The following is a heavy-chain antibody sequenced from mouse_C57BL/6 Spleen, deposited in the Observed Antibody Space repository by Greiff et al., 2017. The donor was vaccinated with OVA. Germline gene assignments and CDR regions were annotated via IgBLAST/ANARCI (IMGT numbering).Heavy chain of an antibody. CDR1: GFTFSDYG. J-gene: IGHJ2*01. CDR2: ISSGSSTT. V-gene: IGHV5-17*01. Sequence: EVQLQQSGGGLVKPGGSLKLSCAASGFTFSDYGMHWVRQAPEKGLEWVAYISSGSSTTYYADTVKGRFTISRDNAKNTRFLQMTSLRSEDTAMYYCAREGYYFDYWGQGTTLTVSS. CDR3: AREGYYFDY.